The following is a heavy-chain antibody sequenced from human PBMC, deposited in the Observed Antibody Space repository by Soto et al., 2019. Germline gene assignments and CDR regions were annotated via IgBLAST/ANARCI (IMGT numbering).Heavy chain of an antibody. V-gene: IGHV3-73*01. Sequence: GSXXLSCATSGFTFXGSAMHCVRQASGKGLEWVGRIRSKANSYATAYAASVKGRFTISRDDSKNTAYLQMNSLKTEDTAVYYCTSSGGNSFYYWGQGTLVTVSS. J-gene: IGHJ4*02. CDR2: IRSKANSYAT. D-gene: IGHD2-21*02. CDR3: TSSGGNSFYY. CDR1: GFTFXGSA.